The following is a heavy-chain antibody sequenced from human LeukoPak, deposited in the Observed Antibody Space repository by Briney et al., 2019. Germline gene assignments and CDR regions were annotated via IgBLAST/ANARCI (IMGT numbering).Heavy chain of an antibody. CDR3: ARSMTTVTTSDY. V-gene: IGHV4-34*01. CDR2: INHSGST. CDR1: GGSISSYY. D-gene: IGHD4-17*01. J-gene: IGHJ4*02. Sequence: SETLSLTCTVSGGSISSYYWSWIRQPPGKGLEWIGEINHSGSTNYNPSLKSRVTISVDTSKNQFSLKLSSVTAADTAVYYCARSMTTVTTSDYWGQGTLVTVSS.